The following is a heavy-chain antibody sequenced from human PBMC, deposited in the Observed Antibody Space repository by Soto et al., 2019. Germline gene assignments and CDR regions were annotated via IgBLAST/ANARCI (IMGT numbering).Heavy chain of an antibody. V-gene: IGHV1-69*13. Sequence: SVKVSCNASGGTFSSYAISWVRPAPGQGLEWMGGIIPIFGTANYAQKFQGRVTITADESTSTAYMGLSSLRSEDTAVYYCASRVGYYYDGSDPRSDSRFDPWGQGTLVTVS. CDR3: ASRVGYYYDGSDPRSDSRFDP. D-gene: IGHD3-22*01. J-gene: IGHJ5*02. CDR2: IIPIFGTA. CDR1: GGTFSSYA.